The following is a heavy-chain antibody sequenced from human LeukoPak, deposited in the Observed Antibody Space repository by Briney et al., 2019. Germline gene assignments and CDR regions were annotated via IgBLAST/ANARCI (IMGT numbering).Heavy chain of an antibody. CDR1: GGSISGYY. V-gene: IGHV2-70*10. Sequence: TLSLTCTVSGGSISGYYWSWIRQPPGKGLEWIGRVDWDDDKYYSASLKARLTISKDTSKNQVVLIMTNIDPVDTATYFCARRGYDSAGTQYYFDHWDQGILVTVSS. J-gene: IGHJ4*02. CDR3: ARRGYDSAGTQYYFDH. CDR2: VDWDDDK. D-gene: IGHD5-12*01.